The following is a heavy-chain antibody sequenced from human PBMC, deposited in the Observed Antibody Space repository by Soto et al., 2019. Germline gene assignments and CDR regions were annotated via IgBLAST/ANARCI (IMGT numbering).Heavy chain of an antibody. CDR2: IYYSGST. V-gene: IGHV4-31*03. D-gene: IGHD3-22*01. Sequence: QVQLQESGPGLVKPSQTLSLTCTVSGGSISSGAYYWSWIRQHPGKGLEWIGHIYYSGSTYYNPSLKCRVTISVDTSKNQFSLKLSSVTAADTAVYYCARDQPPRHYYDSSGYYYEGDAFDIWGQGTMVTVSS. CDR3: ARDQPPRHYYDSSGYYYEGDAFDI. J-gene: IGHJ3*02. CDR1: GGSISSGAYY.